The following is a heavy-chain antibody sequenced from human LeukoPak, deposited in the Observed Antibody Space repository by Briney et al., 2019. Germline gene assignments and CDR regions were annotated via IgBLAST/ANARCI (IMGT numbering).Heavy chain of an antibody. J-gene: IGHJ4*02. V-gene: IGHV4-61*02. CDR3: ARAPGGYDILTGYQSLYLFDY. Sequence: SQTLSLTCTVSGGSISSGSYYWSWIRQPAGKGLEWIGRIYTSGSTNYNPSLKGRVTISVDTSKNQFSLKLSSVTAADTAVYYCARAPGGYDILTGYQSLYLFDYWGQGTLVTVSS. CDR1: GGSISSGSYY. CDR2: IYTSGST. D-gene: IGHD3-9*01.